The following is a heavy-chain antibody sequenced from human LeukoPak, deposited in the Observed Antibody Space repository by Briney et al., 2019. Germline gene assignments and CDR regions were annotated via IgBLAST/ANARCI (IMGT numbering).Heavy chain of an antibody. CDR1: GYTFTGYY. CDR3: ARAEVDTAMVEGVFDY. CDR2: INPNSGGT. Sequence: ASVKVSCKASGYTFTGYYMHWVRQAPGQGLEWMGWINPNSGGTNYAQKFQGRVTMTRDTSISTAYMELSRLRSDDTAVYYCARAEVDTAMVEGVFDYWGQGTLATVSS. D-gene: IGHD5-18*01. V-gene: IGHV1-2*02. J-gene: IGHJ4*02.